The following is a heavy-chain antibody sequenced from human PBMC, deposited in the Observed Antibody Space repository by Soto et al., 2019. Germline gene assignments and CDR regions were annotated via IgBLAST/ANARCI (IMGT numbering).Heavy chain of an antibody. CDR1: GGTFSSYT. J-gene: IGHJ5*02. CDR3: ASAISSSPSNWLDP. D-gene: IGHD3-16*02. V-gene: IGHV1-69*02. CDR2: IIPILGIA. Sequence: QVQLVQSGAEVKKPGSSVKVSCKASGGTFSSYTISWVRQAPGQGLEWMGRIIPILGIANYAQKSQGRVTSTADKTTSTAYTGLSSLRSEDTAVYYCASAISSSPSNWLDPWGQGTLVTVSS.